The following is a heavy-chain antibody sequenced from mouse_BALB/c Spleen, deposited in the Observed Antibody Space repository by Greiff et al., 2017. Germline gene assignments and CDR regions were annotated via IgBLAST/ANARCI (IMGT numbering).Heavy chain of an antibody. Sequence: EVKLMESGGGLVKPGGSLKLSCAAPGFTFSDYYMYWVRQTPEKRLEWVATISDGGSYTYYPDSVKGRFTISRDNAKNNLYLQMSSLKSEDTAMYYCARVRYGYAMDYWGQGTSVTVSS. CDR3: ARVRYGYAMDY. CDR1: GFTFSDYY. J-gene: IGHJ4*01. CDR2: ISDGGSYT. D-gene: IGHD1-1*01. V-gene: IGHV5-4*02.